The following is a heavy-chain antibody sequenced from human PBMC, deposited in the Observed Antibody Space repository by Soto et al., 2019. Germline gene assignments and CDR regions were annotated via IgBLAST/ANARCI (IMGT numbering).Heavy chain of an antibody. V-gene: IGHV1-18*01. D-gene: IGHD3-9*01. Sequence: QVQLVQSGAEVKKPGASVKVSCKASGYTFTSYGISWVRQAPGQGLEWMGWISAYNGNTNYAQKLQGRVTMTTDTAQSTADMELRSLRSDDTAVYYCARDQDDILTGYSTRYYYYGMDVWGQGTTVTVSS. CDR1: GYTFTSYG. CDR2: ISAYNGNT. CDR3: ARDQDDILTGYSTRYYYYGMDV. J-gene: IGHJ6*02.